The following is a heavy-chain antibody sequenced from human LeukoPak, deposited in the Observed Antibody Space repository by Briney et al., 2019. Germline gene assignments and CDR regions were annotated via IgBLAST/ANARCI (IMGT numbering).Heavy chain of an antibody. V-gene: IGHV3-23*01. J-gene: IGHJ4*02. CDR3: ANYRQSITAAGNSREFADY. Sequence: PGGSLRLSCEASGSTFSSYYMIWVRQAPGKGLEWVSVISVSGDWTYYADSVKGRFTISRDNSKNTLYLQMNSLRAEDTAVYYCANYRQSITAAGNSREFADYWGQGTLVTVSS. D-gene: IGHD6-13*01. CDR2: ISVSGDWT. CDR1: GSTFSSYY.